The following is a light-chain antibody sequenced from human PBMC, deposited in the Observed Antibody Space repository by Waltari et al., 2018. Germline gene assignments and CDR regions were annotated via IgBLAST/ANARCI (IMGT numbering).Light chain of an antibody. CDR1: QSVNRW. CDR3: QQYEAFPVT. Sequence: IQMTQSPSTLSASVGDRVTTTCRASQSVNRWLAWYQQKPGKAPKLLISKASALQNGVAPRFSGVGSGTEFTLTISNLQPDDSSTYYCQQYEAFPVTFGHGTKVEIK. CDR2: KAS. J-gene: IGKJ1*01. V-gene: IGKV1-5*03.